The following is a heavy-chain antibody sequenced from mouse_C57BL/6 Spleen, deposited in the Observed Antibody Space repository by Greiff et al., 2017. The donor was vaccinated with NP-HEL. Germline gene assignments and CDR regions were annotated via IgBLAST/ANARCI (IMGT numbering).Heavy chain of an antibody. CDR2: IYPGDGDT. J-gene: IGHJ2*01. CDR3: ARSIYYDYDGLDY. CDR1: GYAFSSSW. V-gene: IGHV1-80*01. Sequence: QVQLQQSGPELVKPGASVKISCKASGYAFSSSWMNWVKQRPGKGLEWIGRIYPGDGDTNYNGKFKGKATLTADKSSSTAYMQLSSLTSEDSAVYFCARSIYYDYDGLDYWGQGTTLTVSS. D-gene: IGHD2-4*01.